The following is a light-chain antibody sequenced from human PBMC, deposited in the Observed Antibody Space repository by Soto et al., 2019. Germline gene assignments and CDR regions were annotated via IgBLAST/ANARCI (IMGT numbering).Light chain of an antibody. Sequence: AIRMTQSPSSVSASTGDRVTITCRASQGISSYLAWYQQKPGKAPKLLIYAASTLQSGVPSRFSGSGSGTDFTLPISCLQSEDFATYYCQQYYSYPRTFGQGTTVEIK. CDR1: QGISSY. CDR3: QQYYSYPRT. V-gene: IGKV1-8*01. J-gene: IGKJ1*01. CDR2: AAS.